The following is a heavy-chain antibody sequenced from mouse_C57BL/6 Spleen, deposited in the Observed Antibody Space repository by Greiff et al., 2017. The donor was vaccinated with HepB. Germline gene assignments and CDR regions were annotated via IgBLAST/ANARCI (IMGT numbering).Heavy chain of an antibody. CDR3: TRSRDPWYYFDY. J-gene: IGHJ2*01. Sequence: QVQLKQSGAELVRPGASVTLSCKASGYTFTDYEMHWVKQTPVHGLEWIGAIDPETGGTAYNQKFKGKAILTADKSSSTAYMELRSLTSEDSAVYYCTRSRDPWYYFDYWGQGTTLTVSS. CDR1: GYTFTDYE. V-gene: IGHV1-15*01. CDR2: IDPETGGT. D-gene: IGHD1-1*02.